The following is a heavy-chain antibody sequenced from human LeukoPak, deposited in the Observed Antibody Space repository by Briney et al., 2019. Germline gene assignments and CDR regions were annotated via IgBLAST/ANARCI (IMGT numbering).Heavy chain of an antibody. J-gene: IGHJ4*02. V-gene: IGHV4-39*01. CDR3: ARRIRSAYYFDY. D-gene: IGHD3-3*02. CDR2: IYYSGST. CDR1: GGSIRSSSYY. Sequence: TSETLSLTCTDSGGSIRSSSYYWGWIRQTPGKGLEWIGSIYYSGSTYYNPSLKSRVTISVDTSKNQFSLKLSSVTAADTAVYYRARRIRSAYYFDYWGQGTLVTVSS.